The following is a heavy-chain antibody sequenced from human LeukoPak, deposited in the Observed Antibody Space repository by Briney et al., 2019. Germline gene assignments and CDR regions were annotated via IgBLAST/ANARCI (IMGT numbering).Heavy chain of an antibody. J-gene: IGHJ4*02. CDR3: ARLVGVGGYCSRGSCLYFDY. Sequence: SETLSLTCTVSGGSISSSSYYWGWIRQPPGKGLEWIGSIYYSGSTYYNPSLKSRVTISVDTSKNQFSLKLSSVTAADTAVYYCARLVGVGGYCSRGSCLYFDYWGQGTQVTVSS. D-gene: IGHD2-15*01. V-gene: IGHV4-39*01. CDR1: GGSISSSSYY. CDR2: IYYSGST.